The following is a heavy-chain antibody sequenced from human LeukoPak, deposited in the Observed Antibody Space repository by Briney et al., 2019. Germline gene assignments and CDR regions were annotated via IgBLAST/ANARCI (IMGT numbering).Heavy chain of an antibody. CDR3: ARMIEATPSPYGMDV. D-gene: IGHD5-12*01. CDR1: GYTFTGYY. J-gene: IGHJ6*02. V-gene: IGHV1-2*02. Sequence: ASVKVSCKASGYTFTGYYMHWVRQAPGQGLDWMGWINPNSGGTNYAQKFQGRVTMTRDTSISTAYMELSRLRSDDTAVYYCARMIEATPSPYGMDVWGQGTTVTVSS. CDR2: INPNSGGT.